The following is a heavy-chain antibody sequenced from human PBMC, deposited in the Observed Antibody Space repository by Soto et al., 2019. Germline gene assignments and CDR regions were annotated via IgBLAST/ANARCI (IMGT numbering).Heavy chain of an antibody. Sequence: QLQLQESGPGLVKPSETPSLTCIVSGVSISSSSHFWSWIRQPPGKGLEWIGTIYYSGPTYYNPSLRSRVTVSVATSKNQFSLKLSSASAADTALYYCARQQSGSSFDYWGQGGLVTVSS. CDR1: GVSISSSSHF. D-gene: IGHD1-26*01. CDR2: IYYSGPT. CDR3: ARQQSGSSFDY. V-gene: IGHV4-39*01. J-gene: IGHJ4*02.